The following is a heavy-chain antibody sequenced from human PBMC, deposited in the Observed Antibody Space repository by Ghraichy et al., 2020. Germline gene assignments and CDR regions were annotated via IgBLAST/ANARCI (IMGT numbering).Heavy chain of an antibody. V-gene: IGHV4-34*01. CDR3: AREGYDYVWGSYRPLGGDGWFDP. Sequence: SETLSLTCAVYGGSFSGYYWSWIRQPPGKGLEWIGEINHSGSTNYNPSLKSRVTISVDTSKNQFSLKLSSVTAADTAVYYCAREGYDYVWGSYRPLGGDGWFDPWGQGTLVTVSS. CDR2: INHSGST. CDR1: GGSFSGYY. D-gene: IGHD3-16*02. J-gene: IGHJ5*02.